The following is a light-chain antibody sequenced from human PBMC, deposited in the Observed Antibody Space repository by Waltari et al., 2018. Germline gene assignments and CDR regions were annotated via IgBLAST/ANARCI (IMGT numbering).Light chain of an antibody. CDR3: QHHFRLPAT. CDR1: QSISRY. J-gene: IGKJ1*01. V-gene: IGKV3-20*01. Sequence: PGESATLSCRASQSISRYLAWYQQKPGQAPRLLIYGASTRATGIPDRFSGSGSGTDFSLTISGLVPEDSAVYYCQHHFRLPATFGQGTKVEIK. CDR2: GAS.